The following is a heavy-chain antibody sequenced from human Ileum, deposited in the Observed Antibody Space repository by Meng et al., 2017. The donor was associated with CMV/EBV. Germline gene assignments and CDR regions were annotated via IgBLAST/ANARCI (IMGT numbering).Heavy chain of an antibody. D-gene: IGHD2-2*01. J-gene: IGHJ4*02. CDR1: GFTFSSYW. Sequence: GESLKISCAASGFTFSSYWMNWVRQAPGKGLDWVANIKQDGSDKYSVDSVKGRFTISRDNAKNSLYLQMNSLRAEDTAVYYCARESLGYCSSTSCYPPYFDYWGQGTLVTVSS. CDR2: IKQDGSDK. CDR3: ARESLGYCSSTSCYPPYFDY. V-gene: IGHV3-7*01.